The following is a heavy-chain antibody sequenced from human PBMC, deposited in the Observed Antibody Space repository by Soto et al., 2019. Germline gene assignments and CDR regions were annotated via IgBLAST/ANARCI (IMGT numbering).Heavy chain of an antibody. D-gene: IGHD5-18*01. CDR2: IIPICGTA. J-gene: IGHJ6*02. CDR1: GGTFSSYA. Sequence: QVQLVQSGAEVKKPGSSVKVSCKASGGTFSSYAISWVRQAPGQGLEWMGGIIPICGTANYAQKFQGRVTITAEESTSTAYMELSSMRSEDTAVYYCARHSLDTAMVMMTPKIYGMDVWGQRTTVTVSS. V-gene: IGHV1-69*01. CDR3: ARHSLDTAMVMMTPKIYGMDV.